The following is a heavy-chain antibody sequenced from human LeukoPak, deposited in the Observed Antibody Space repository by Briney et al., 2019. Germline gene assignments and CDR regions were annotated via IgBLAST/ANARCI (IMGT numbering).Heavy chain of an antibody. Sequence: SETLSLTCAVYGVSFSGYYWSWVRQSPERGLEWIGEINDRGHTNYNPSLKSRLTLSVDTSNKHFSLILRSVTAANTAIYFCARGPTMVYNVGYYFDFWGQGTLVTVSS. J-gene: IGHJ4*02. CDR2: INDRGHT. CDR1: GVSFSGYY. CDR3: ARGPTMVYNVGYYFDF. D-gene: IGHD2-8*01. V-gene: IGHV4-34*01.